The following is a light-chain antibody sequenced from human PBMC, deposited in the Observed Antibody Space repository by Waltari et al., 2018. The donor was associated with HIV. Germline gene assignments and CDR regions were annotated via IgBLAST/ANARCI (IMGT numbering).Light chain of an antibody. Sequence: VMTQSPATLSVFPGDRATVSCSASQSVSSNLTWYQQKPGQAPRPLIYGASTRATGIPARISGSGSGTEFTLTISSLQSEDFAVYYCQQYYNWPPLTFGGGTKVEI. CDR2: GAS. CDR3: QQYYNWPPLT. J-gene: IGKJ4*01. CDR1: QSVSSN. V-gene: IGKV3-15*01.